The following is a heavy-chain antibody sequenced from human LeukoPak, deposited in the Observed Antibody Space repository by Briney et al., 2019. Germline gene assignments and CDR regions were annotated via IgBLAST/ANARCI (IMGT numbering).Heavy chain of an antibody. Sequence: SETLSLTCTVSGGSISSGSYYWSWIRQPAGKGLEWIGRIYTSGSTNYNPSLKSRVTLSVDTSKNQFCLKLSSVTAADTAVYYCARRPFDFWSGYYAFDIWGQGTMVTVSS. V-gene: IGHV4-61*02. CDR2: IYTSGST. D-gene: IGHD3-3*01. CDR1: GGSISSGSYY. CDR3: ARRPFDFWSGYYAFDI. J-gene: IGHJ3*02.